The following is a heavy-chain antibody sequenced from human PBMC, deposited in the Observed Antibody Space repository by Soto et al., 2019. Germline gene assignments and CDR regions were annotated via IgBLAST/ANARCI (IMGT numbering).Heavy chain of an antibody. V-gene: IGHV4-39*01. Sequence: SETLLITCLVSGGSISSSPFYWAWIRQPPGKGLEWIGSVYYSGITYYNPSLKSRVTISVDTSKNQFSLKLSSVTAADTAVYYGARRLFNIRCPSYFDYWGQGTLVTVSS. CDR3: ARRLFNIRCPSYFDY. CDR2: VYYSGIT. J-gene: IGHJ4*02. CDR1: GGSISSSPFY. D-gene: IGHD2-8*01.